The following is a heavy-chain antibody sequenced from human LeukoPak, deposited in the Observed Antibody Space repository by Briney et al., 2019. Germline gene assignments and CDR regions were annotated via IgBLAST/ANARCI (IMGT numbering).Heavy chain of an antibody. CDR2: ISAYNGNT. CDR1: GYTFTSYG. V-gene: IGHV1-18*01. Sequence: ASVKVSCKASGYTFTSYGISWLRQAPGQGLEWMGWISAYNGNTNYAQKLQGRVTMTTDTSTSTAYMELRSLRSDDTAVYYCARDSPTYYYDSSGTPFDYWGQGTLVTVSS. CDR3: ARDSPTYYYDSSGTPFDY. J-gene: IGHJ4*02. D-gene: IGHD3-22*01.